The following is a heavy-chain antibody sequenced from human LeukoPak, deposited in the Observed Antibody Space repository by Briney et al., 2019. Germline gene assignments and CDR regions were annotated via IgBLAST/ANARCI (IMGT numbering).Heavy chain of an antibody. J-gene: IGHJ4*02. Sequence: SETLSLTCTVSGGSISSCYWSWIRQPPGKGLEWIGYIYYSGSTNYNPSLKSRVTISVDTSKNQFSLKLSSVTAADTAVYYCARVDCSGGSCYHHPVDYWGQGTLVTVSS. CDR2: IYYSGST. V-gene: IGHV4-59*01. CDR3: ARVDCSGGSCYHHPVDY. CDR1: GGSISSCY. D-gene: IGHD2-15*01.